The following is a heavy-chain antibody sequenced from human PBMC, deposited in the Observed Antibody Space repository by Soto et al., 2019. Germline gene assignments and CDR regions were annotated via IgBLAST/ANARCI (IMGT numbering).Heavy chain of an antibody. CDR3: AREIITMVRGVMGGWFDP. CDR1: GYTFTSYG. Sequence: QVQLVQSGAEVKKPGASVKVSCKASGYTFTSYGISWVRQAPGQGLEWMGWISAYNGNTNYAQKLQGRVTMTTDTSTSTAYMELRSLRHDDTAVYYCAREIITMVRGVMGGWFDPWGQGTLVTVSS. D-gene: IGHD3-10*01. J-gene: IGHJ5*02. V-gene: IGHV1-18*04. CDR2: ISAYNGNT.